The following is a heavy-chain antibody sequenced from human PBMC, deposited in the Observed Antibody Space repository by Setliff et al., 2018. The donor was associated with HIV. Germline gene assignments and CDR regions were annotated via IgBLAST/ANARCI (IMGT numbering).Heavy chain of an antibody. D-gene: IGHD3-22*01. CDR1: GGSVNSHY. V-gene: IGHV4-59*02. CDR2: LHYSGST. Sequence: SETLSLTCTVSGGSVNSHYWSWIRQPPGKGLEWIGYLHYSGSTNYNPSLKSRVTISVDKSKNQFSLKLASVTAADTAVYYCASGEPYYYDSTGYSGNYFDYWGQGTLVTVSS. CDR3: ASGEPYYYDSTGYSGNYFDY. J-gene: IGHJ4*02.